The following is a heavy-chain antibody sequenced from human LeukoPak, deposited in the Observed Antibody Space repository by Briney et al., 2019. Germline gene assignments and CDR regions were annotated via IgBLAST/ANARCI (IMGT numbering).Heavy chain of an antibody. J-gene: IGHJ2*01. Sequence: AGGSLRLSCAASGFPFSNYEMNWVRQAPGKGLEWVSCISSRGGTIYYADSVKGRFTISRDNANNSLFLQMNSLRVEDTAVYYCAREWFWYFDLWGRGTLVTVSS. CDR2: ISSRGGTI. D-gene: IGHD3-10*01. CDR3: AREWFWYFDL. CDR1: GFPFSNYE. V-gene: IGHV3-48*03.